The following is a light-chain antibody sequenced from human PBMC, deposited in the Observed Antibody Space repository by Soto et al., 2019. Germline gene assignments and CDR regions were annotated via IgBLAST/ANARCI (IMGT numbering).Light chain of an antibody. Sequence: QSALTQPRSVSGSPGQSVTISCTGASSNVGGYNYVSWFQQYPGKAPKLMIYDVNKRPSGVPDRFSGSKSSNTASLTISGLQAEDEADYYCCSYAGNYRNVFGSGTKVTVL. CDR1: SSNVGGYNY. V-gene: IGLV2-11*01. CDR2: DVN. J-gene: IGLJ1*01. CDR3: CSYAGNYRNV.